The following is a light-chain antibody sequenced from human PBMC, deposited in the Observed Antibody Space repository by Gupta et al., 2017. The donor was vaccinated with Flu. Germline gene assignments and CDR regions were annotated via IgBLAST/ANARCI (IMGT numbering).Light chain of an antibody. Sequence: DIEMTQSPSTLSASVGDRVTITCRASQNINRWLAWYQQKPGKAPKLLIYKTSSLESGVPSRFRGGGSGTDFSFTIYSLQPEDIATYYCQHDHAYPYTFGQGTKMEI. CDR2: KTS. J-gene: IGKJ2*01. CDR1: QNINRW. CDR3: QHDHAYPYT. V-gene: IGKV1-5*03.